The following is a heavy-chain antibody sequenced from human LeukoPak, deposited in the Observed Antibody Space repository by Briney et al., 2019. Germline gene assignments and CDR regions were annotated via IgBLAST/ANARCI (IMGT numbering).Heavy chain of an antibody. CDR1: GGSISSGGYY. CDR3: ARAPSGGWYNWFDP. CDR2: IFYSGSS. D-gene: IGHD6-19*01. J-gene: IGHJ5*02. Sequence: SQTLSLTCTVSGGSISSGGYYWSWIRQHPGKGLEWIGYIFYSGSSNYNPSLKSRVTISVDTSKNQFSLKLISVTAADTAVYYCARAPSGGWYNWFDPWGQGTLVTVSS. V-gene: IGHV4-31*03.